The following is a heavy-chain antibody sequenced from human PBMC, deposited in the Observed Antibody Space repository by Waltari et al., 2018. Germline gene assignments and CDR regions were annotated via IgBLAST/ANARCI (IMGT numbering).Heavy chain of an antibody. CDR1: GYTFTSYG. CDR2: ISTYNGNT. J-gene: IGHJ4*02. CDR3: ARLWYYDILTGPLDY. D-gene: IGHD3-9*01. V-gene: IGHV1-18*01. Sequence: QVQLVQSGAEVKKPGASVKVSCKDSGYTFTSYGISWVRQAPGQGLEWMGWISTYNGNTNYAQKFQGRVTMTTDTSTSTAYMELRSLRSDDTAVYYCARLWYYDILTGPLDYWGQGTLVTVSS.